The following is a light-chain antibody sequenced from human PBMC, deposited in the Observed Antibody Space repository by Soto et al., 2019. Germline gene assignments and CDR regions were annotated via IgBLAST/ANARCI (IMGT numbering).Light chain of an antibody. Sequence: DIQMTQSPSSLSASVGDRVTITCRASQGISTYLNWYQQKPGKAPKLLIYAASSLQSGVPSRFSGSGSGTDFTLTISILQPEDFATYYCQQSYSSLLTFGPGTKVDIK. V-gene: IGKV1-39*01. CDR3: QQSYSSLLT. CDR2: AAS. CDR1: QGISTY. J-gene: IGKJ3*01.